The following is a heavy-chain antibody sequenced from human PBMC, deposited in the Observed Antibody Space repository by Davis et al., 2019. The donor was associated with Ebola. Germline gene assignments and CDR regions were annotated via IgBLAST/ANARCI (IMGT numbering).Heavy chain of an antibody. Sequence: GESLKISCAASGFTFSSYSMNWVRQAPGKGLEWVSSISSSSSYIYYADSVKGRFTISRDNAKNSLYLQMNSLRAEDTAVYYCAREGYDFWSGYYRGGYWGQGTLVTVSS. CDR3: AREGYDFWSGYYRGGY. CDR2: ISSSSSYI. J-gene: IGHJ4*02. D-gene: IGHD3-3*01. CDR1: GFTFSSYS. V-gene: IGHV3-21*01.